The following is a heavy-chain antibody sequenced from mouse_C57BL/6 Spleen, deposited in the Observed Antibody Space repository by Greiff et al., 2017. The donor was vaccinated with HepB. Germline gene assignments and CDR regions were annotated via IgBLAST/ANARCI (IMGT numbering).Heavy chain of an antibody. CDR1: GFNIKDDY. Sequence: DVKLVESGAELVRPGASVKLSCTASGFNIKDDYMHWVKQRPEQGLEWIGWIDPENGDTEYASKFQGKATITADTSSNTAYLQLSSLTSEDTAVYYCTAVITTVVATRGFAYWGQGTLVTVSA. J-gene: IGHJ3*01. CDR3: TAVITTVVATRGFAY. CDR2: IDPENGDT. D-gene: IGHD1-1*01. V-gene: IGHV14-4*01.